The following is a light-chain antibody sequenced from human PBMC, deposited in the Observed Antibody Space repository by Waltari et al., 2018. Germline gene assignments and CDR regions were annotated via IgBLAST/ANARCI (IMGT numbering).Light chain of an antibody. J-gene: IGKJ1*01. Sequence: EIVLTQSPGTLALSPGERATPPCRASQTVTSRFFAWYQQNPGQAPRLLIYGASNRATGIPDRFSGSGSGTDFTLTINRLEPEDFAMYYCQQYTDSPPWAFGEGTKVEI. V-gene: IGKV3-20*01. CDR2: GAS. CDR1: QTVTSRF. CDR3: QQYTDSPPWA.